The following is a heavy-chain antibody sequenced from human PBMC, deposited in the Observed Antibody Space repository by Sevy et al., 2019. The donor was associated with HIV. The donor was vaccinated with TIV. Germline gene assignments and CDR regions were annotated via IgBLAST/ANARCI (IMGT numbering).Heavy chain of an antibody. V-gene: IGHV3-30*18. CDR3: AKTSVAGTSKLYYFDY. J-gene: IGHJ4*02. CDR1: GFTFSNYG. Sequence: GGSLRLSCAASGFTFSNYGMHWVRQAPGKGLEWVAVMSYDGRSKYYADSVKGRFTISRDNSKNTLYLQMNSLRAEDTAVYRYAKTSVAGTSKLYYFDYWGQGTLVTVSS. D-gene: IGHD6-19*01. CDR2: MSYDGRSK.